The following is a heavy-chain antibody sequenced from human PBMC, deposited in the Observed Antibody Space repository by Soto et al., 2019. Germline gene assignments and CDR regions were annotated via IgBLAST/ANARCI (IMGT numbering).Heavy chain of an antibody. CDR3: ARSETGYSTFDY. CDR1: GYPFTRNA. CDR2: IDAANGNT. V-gene: IGHV1-3*01. D-gene: IGHD3-9*01. Sequence: QVQLVQSGAEVKKPGASVKVSCKASGYPFTRNAIHWVRQAPGQSLEWIGKIDAANGNTKYSQKFQGRVTITRDTSAGAADMELRTLGSEDTSIYYWARSETGYSTFDYWGQGTLITVSS. J-gene: IGHJ4*02.